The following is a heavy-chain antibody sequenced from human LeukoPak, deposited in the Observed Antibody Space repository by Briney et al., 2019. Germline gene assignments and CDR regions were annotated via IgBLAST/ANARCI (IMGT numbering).Heavy chain of an antibody. V-gene: IGHV4-4*07. CDR3: ARRFIDSRYSGDCFDI. J-gene: IGHJ3*02. CDR1: GAAIRSYY. Sequence: PSETLSLTCSVSGAAIRSYYWNWIRQPDGKGLEWIGRVYIGRTTNVNPSLESRLSMSLDTSKNQISLRLNSVTVADTAVYYCARRFIDSRYSGDCFDIWGQGTKVTVSS. CDR2: VYIGRTT. D-gene: IGHD2-21*01.